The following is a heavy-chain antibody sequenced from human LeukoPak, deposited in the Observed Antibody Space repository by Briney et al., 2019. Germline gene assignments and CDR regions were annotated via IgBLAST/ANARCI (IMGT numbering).Heavy chain of an antibody. CDR1: GFTSSNYA. CDR2: VSGSGDRM. Sequence: GGSLRLSCAASGFTSSNYALNWVRQAPGKGLEWVATVSGSGDRMYHADSVKGRFTISRDNSKNTIYLPMNSLRAEDTALYYCAKAAAAPGFDFWGQGTLVTVSS. CDR3: AKAAAAPGFDF. V-gene: IGHV3-23*01. D-gene: IGHD6-13*01. J-gene: IGHJ4*02.